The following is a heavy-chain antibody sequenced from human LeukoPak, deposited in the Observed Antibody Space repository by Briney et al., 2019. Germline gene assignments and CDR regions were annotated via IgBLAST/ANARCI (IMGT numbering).Heavy chain of an antibody. CDR2: INHSGST. D-gene: IGHD2-2*01. CDR3: ARLGYCSSPSCYLGNAFDI. V-gene: IGHV4-34*01. J-gene: IGHJ3*02. Sequence: SETLSLTCAVYGGSFSGYYWSWIRQPPGKGLEWIGEINHSGSTNYNPSLKNRVTISVDMSKNQFSLKLSSVTAADTAVYYCARLGYCSSPSCYLGNAFDIWGQGTMVTVSS. CDR1: GGSFSGYY.